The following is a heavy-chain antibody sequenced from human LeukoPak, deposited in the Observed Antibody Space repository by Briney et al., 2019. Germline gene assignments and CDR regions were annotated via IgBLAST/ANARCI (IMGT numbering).Heavy chain of an antibody. CDR3: ARDVPGSIGTTARFDP. CDR1: GYTSSRYG. CDR2: ISTYNGNT. V-gene: IGHV1-18*01. D-gene: IGHD1-1*01. Sequence: ASVKVSCKSSGYTSSRYGISWMQQAPGHGLEWLGWISTYNGNTNYAQKFQGRVTVTTDTSTSTAYMELRTLTSDDTAVYYCARDVPGSIGTTARFDPWGQGTLVTVSS. J-gene: IGHJ5*02.